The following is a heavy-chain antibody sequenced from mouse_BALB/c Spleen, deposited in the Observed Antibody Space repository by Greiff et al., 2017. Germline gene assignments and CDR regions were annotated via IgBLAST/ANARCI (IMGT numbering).Heavy chain of an antibody. J-gene: IGHJ4*01. CDR1: GYAFSSYW. V-gene: IGHV1-80*01. Sequence: QVQLQQPGAELVRPGSSVKISCKASGYAFSSYWMNWVKQRHGKGLEWIGQIYTGDGDTNYNGKFKGKSTLTADKSSSTAYIQLISLTSEDSSVYYCGRWAVLRQHHMDYWGQGTSVTVSS. D-gene: IGHD1-2*01. CDR2: IYTGDGDT. CDR3: GRWAVLRQHHMDY.